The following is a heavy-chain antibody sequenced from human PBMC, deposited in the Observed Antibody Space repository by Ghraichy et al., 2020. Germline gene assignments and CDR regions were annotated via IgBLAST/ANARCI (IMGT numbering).Heavy chain of an antibody. V-gene: IGHV3-30*18. CDR2: ISYDGSNK. D-gene: IGHD4-11*01. J-gene: IGHJ2*01. CDR1: GFTFKTYG. CDR3: AKSGSTVSTYDYLDL. Sequence: GGSLRLSCAASGFTFKTYGVHWVRQAPGKGLAWVAVISYDGSNKYYADSVKGRFTISRDNSKNTLYLQMNSLRPEDTAVYYCAKSGSTVSTYDYLDLWGRGTLVTVSS.